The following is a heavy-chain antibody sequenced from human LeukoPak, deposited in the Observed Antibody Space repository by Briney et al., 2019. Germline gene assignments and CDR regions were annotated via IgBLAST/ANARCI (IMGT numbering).Heavy chain of an antibody. V-gene: IGHV4-39*02. CDR2: IYYSGNT. J-gene: IGHJ4*02. D-gene: IGHD6-19*01. CDR1: GVSISSSNSY. Sequence: SETLSLTCTVSGVSISSSNSYWGWIRQPPGKGLEWIGSIYYSGNTYYNASLKSRVTISVDTSKNHFSLKLRSVTAADTAVYYCARAETYSSDWYDPFFDYWGQGTLVTVSS. CDR3: ARAETYSSDWYDPFFDY.